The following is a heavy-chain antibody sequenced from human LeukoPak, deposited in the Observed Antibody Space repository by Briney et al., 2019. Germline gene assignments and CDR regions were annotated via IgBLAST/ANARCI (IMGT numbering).Heavy chain of an antibody. CDR3: ARVRWEPTDYYYYMDV. V-gene: IGHV1-8*03. D-gene: IGHD1-26*01. Sequence: ASVKVSCKASGYTFTSYDINWVRQATGQGLEWMGWMNPNSGNTGYAQKFQGRVTITRNTSISTAYMELSSLRSDDTAVYYCARVRWEPTDYYYYMDVWGKGTTVTVSS. J-gene: IGHJ6*03. CDR2: MNPNSGNT. CDR1: GYTFTSYD.